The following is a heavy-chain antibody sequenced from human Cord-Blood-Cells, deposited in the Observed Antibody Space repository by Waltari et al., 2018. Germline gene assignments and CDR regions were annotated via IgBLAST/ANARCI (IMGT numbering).Heavy chain of an antibody. J-gene: IGHJ3*02. CDR1: GGSFSGYY. D-gene: IGHD3-3*01. V-gene: IGHV4-34*01. CDR3: AREYYDFWSGYFDI. CDR2: INHSGST. Sequence: QVQLQQWGAGLLKPSEPLSLTRAAYGGSFSGYYWSWLRQPPGKGLEWIGEINHSGSTNYNPSLKSRVTISVDTSKNQFSLKLSSVTAADTAVYYCAREYYDFWSGYFDIWGQGTMVTVSS.